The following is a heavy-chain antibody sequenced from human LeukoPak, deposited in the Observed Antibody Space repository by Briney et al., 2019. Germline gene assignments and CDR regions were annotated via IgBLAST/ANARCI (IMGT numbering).Heavy chain of an antibody. V-gene: IGHV4-59*01. Sequence: PSETLSLTCTVSGGSISSYYWSWIRQPPGKGLEWIGYIYYSGSTNYNPSLKSRVTISVDTSKNQFSLKLSSVTAADTAVYYCARSVYAIPDFDYWGQGTLVTVSS. CDR2: IYYSGST. D-gene: IGHD2-8*01. J-gene: IGHJ4*02. CDR3: ARSVYAIPDFDY. CDR1: GGSISSYY.